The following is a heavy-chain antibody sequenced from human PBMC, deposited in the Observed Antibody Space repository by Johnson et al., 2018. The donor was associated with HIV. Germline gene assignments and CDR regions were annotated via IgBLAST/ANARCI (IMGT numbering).Heavy chain of an antibody. CDR3: AREGRTGPDTFDI. V-gene: IGHV3-23*04. Sequence: VQLVESGGGLVQPGGSLRLSCAASGFSFSSYAMSWVRQAPGKGLEWVSATTPSGGGTYYADSVKGRFTISRDNSKNTLFLQMNGLRAEDTAVYYCAREGRTGPDTFDIWGQGTMLTVSS. CDR1: GFSFSSYA. CDR2: TTPSGGGT. J-gene: IGHJ3*02.